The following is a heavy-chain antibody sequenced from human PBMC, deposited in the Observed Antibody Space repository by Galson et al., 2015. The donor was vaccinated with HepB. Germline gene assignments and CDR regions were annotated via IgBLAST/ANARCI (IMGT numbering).Heavy chain of an antibody. Sequence: SVKVSCKASGDTFRDYGIAWVRQAPGQGLEWVGGVIPILGVSNRTQKVQGRITFTADKSTNTAYMEMSRLRPEDTAVYYCARTHSQWLVPHFDYWGQGTLVTVSS. CDR3: ARTHSQWLVPHFDY. J-gene: IGHJ4*02. V-gene: IGHV1-69*10. CDR1: GDTFRDYG. CDR2: VIPILGVS. D-gene: IGHD6-19*01.